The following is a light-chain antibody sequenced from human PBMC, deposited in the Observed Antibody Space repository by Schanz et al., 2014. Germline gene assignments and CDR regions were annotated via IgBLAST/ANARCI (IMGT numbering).Light chain of an antibody. Sequence: QSALTQPASVSGSPGQSITISCTGTSSDVGSYNLVSWYQQHPGKAPKLMIYEGTKRPSGVSDRFSGSKSGNTASLTVSGLQAEDEAGYYCSSYTSSSTVVFGGGTKLTVL. CDR2: EGT. CDR1: SSDVGSYNL. CDR3: SSYTSSSTVV. J-gene: IGLJ2*01. V-gene: IGLV2-14*02.